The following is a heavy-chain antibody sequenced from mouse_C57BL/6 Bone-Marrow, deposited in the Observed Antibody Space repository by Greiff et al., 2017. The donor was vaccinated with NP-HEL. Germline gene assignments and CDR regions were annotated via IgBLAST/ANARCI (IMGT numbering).Heavy chain of an antibody. CDR2: ISSGGDYI. CDR3: TRVGGLLLFAY. J-gene: IGHJ3*01. V-gene: IGHV5-9-1*02. D-gene: IGHD2-3*01. Sequence: EVKVVESGEGLVKPGGSLKLSCAASGFTFSSYAMSWVRQTPEKRLEWVAYISSGGDYIYYADTVKGRFTISRDNARNTLYLQMSSLKSEDTAMYYCTRVGGLLLFAYWGQGTLVTVSA. CDR1: GFTFSSYA.